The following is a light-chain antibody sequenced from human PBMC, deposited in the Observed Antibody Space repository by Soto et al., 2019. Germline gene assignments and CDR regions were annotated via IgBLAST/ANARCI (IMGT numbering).Light chain of an antibody. CDR3: QQFGSLGT. Sequence: EIVLTQSPGTLSLSPGERATLSCRASQSLNSNYLAWHQQKPGQAPRLLIYDTFSRATGIPDRFSGSGSGTDFTLTIGRLEPEDFAVYYCQQFGSLGTFGQGTKVDIK. CDR2: DTF. CDR1: QSLNSNY. J-gene: IGKJ1*01. V-gene: IGKV3-20*01.